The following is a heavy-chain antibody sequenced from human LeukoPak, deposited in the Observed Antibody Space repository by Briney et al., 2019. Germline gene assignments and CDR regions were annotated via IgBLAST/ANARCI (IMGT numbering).Heavy chain of an antibody. CDR2: INHSGST. J-gene: IGHJ4*02. CDR3: ASLTY. CDR1: GGSFSGYY. D-gene: IGHD4/OR15-4a*01. V-gene: IGHV4-34*01. Sequence: MASETLSLTCAVYGGSFSGYYWSWIRQPPGKGLEWIGEINHSGSTYYNPSLKSRVTISVDTSKNQFSLKLSSVTAADTAVYYCASLTYWGQGTLVTVSS.